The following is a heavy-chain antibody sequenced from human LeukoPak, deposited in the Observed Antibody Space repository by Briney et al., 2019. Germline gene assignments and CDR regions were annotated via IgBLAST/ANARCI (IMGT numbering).Heavy chain of an antibody. Sequence: ASVKVSCKASGYSFTRYDINWVRQATGQGLERRLCMNPNSANTGYAQKFLAIFTITTNTSISTAYIELTSLRSDDTAVYYCARGALYYYYYFDVWGKGTLVTVSS. CDR2: MNPNSANT. CDR1: GYSFTRYD. CDR3: ARGALYYYYYFDV. J-gene: IGHJ6*03. V-gene: IGHV1-8*01.